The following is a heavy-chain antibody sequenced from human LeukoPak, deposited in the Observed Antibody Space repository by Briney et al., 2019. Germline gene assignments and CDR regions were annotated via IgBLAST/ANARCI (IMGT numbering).Heavy chain of an antibody. CDR2: IYPGDSDT. J-gene: IGHJ1*01. D-gene: IGHD2-15*01. Sequence: GESLKISCKGSGYSFTSYWIGWVRQMPGKGPEWMGIIYPGDSDTRYSPSFQGQVTISADKSISTAYLQWSSLKASDTAMYYCARQSGYCSGGSCRKYFQHWGQGTLVTVSS. CDR3: ARQSGYCSGGSCRKYFQH. V-gene: IGHV5-51*01. CDR1: GYSFTSYW.